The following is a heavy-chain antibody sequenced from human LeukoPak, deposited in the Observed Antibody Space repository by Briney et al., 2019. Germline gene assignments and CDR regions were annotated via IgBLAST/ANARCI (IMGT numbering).Heavy chain of an antibody. CDR2: IYYNGNT. Sequence: PSETLSLTCTVSGGSISSSGYYWGWIRQPPGKGLEWIGTIYYNGNTYYNPSLKSRVTISVDTSNNQFSLRLSTVTAADTAVYYCARLKYFGSGSYPDYWGQGTLVTVSS. V-gene: IGHV4-39*01. D-gene: IGHD3-10*01. CDR3: ARLKYFGSGSYPDY. CDR1: GGSISSSGYY. J-gene: IGHJ4*02.